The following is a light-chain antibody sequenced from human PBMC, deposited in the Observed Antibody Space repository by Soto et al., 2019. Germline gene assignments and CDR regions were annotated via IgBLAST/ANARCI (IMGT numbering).Light chain of an antibody. J-gene: IGKJ4*01. Sequence: VMTQSPATLSVSPGERATLSCRASQSVRTNLAWYQQRPGQAPRLLIYGASTWSAGVPARLGGSGSGAEFTLIICSLHPEDFAVYSCQHYNTWAPITFGGGTKVEIQ. CDR3: QHYNTWAPIT. CDR2: GAS. V-gene: IGKV3-15*01. CDR1: QSVRTN.